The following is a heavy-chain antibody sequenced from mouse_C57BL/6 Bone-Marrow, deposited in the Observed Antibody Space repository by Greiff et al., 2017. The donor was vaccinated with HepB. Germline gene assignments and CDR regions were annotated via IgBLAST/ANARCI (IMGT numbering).Heavy chain of an antibody. CDR1: GFNIKDYY. D-gene: IGHD2-5*01. CDR3: ARSKCYYAMDY. CDR2: IDPEDGDN. V-gene: IGHV14-2*01. Sequence: VQLQESGAELVKPGASVKLSCTASGFNIKDYYMHWVKQRNEQGLEWIGSIDPEDGDNKYAPKFQGKATITADTYATSAYLQLSSLTSEDTAVYYCARSKCYYAMDYWGQGTSVTVSS. J-gene: IGHJ4*01.